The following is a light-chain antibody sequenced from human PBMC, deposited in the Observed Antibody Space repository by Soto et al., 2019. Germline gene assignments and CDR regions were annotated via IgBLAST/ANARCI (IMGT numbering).Light chain of an antibody. CDR3: QQYTT. CDR2: KAS. J-gene: IGKJ1*01. Sequence: DIQMTQSPSTLSASVGDRVTITCRASQSISSWLAWYQQKPGKAPKRLIYKASSLESGVPSRCSGSGSGTEFTLPISGLQPDDFATYYCQQYTTFGQGTKVDIK. V-gene: IGKV1-5*03. CDR1: QSISSW.